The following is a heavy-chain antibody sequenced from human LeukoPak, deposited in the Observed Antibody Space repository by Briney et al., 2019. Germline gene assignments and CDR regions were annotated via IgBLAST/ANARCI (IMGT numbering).Heavy chain of an antibody. CDR1: GFTFSSYS. CDR3: ASLGSRHCTSTTCYDY. J-gene: IGHJ4*02. D-gene: IGHD2-2*01. V-gene: IGHV3-21*01. CDR2: ISSISRYI. Sequence: PGGSLRLSCAASGFTFSSYSMNWVRQAPGKGLEWVSSISSISRYIYYADSVKGRFTISRDNAKNSLYLKMNSLRAEDTAVYYCASLGSRHCTSTTCYDYWGQGTLVTVSS.